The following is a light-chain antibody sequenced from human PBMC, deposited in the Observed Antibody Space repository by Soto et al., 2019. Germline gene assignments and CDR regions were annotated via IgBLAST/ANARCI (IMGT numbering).Light chain of an antibody. CDR2: DVS. CDR1: QNISNY. CDR3: QQYHDWPIT. Sequence: EIVLTQSPATLSLSPGIRATLSCRASQNISNYLIWYQRKPGQAPRLLIYDVSNRATGIPARFSGSGSGTDFTLTISSLQSEDFAIYYCQQYHDWPITFGQGTRLEIK. V-gene: IGKV3-11*01. J-gene: IGKJ5*01.